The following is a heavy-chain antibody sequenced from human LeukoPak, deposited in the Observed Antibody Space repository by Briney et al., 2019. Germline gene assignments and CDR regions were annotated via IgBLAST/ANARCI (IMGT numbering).Heavy chain of an antibody. V-gene: IGHV3-21*01. D-gene: IGHD3-22*01. J-gene: IGHJ4*02. CDR1: GFTFSSYS. CDR2: ISSSSSYI. Sequence: PGGSLRLSCAASGFTFSSYSMNWVRQAPGKGLEWVSSISSSSSYIYYADSVKGRFTISRDNAKNSLYLQMNSLRAEDTAVYYCARDGGYDSSGPGLSRWGQGTLVTVSS. CDR3: ARDGGYDSSGPGLSR.